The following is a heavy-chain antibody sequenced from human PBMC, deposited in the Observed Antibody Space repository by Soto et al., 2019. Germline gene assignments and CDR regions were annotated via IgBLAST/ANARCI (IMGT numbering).Heavy chain of an antibody. D-gene: IGHD6-13*01. CDR3: ARQPLEVAAGDYGMDV. V-gene: IGHV5-10-1*01. CDR2: IDPSDSYT. J-gene: IGHJ6*02. CDR1: GYSFTSYW. Sequence: GESLKISCKGSGYSFTSYWISWVRQMPGKGLEWMGRIDPSDSYTNYSPSFQGHVTISADKSISTAYLQWSSLKASDTAMYYCARQPLEVAAGDYGMDVCGQGTMVTVYS.